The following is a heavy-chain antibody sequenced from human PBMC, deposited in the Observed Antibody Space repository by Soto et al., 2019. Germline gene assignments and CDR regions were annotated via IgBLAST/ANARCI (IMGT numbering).Heavy chain of an antibody. J-gene: IGHJ6*02. CDR2: IYHSGST. V-gene: IGHV4-38-2*01. D-gene: IGHD6-13*01. CDR1: GYSISSGYY. Sequence: SETLSLTCAVSGYSISSGYYCGWMRQPPGKGLEWIGSIYHSGSTYYNPSLKSRVTISVDTSKNQFSLKLSSVTAADTAVYYCARGYSSWYVLGGYGMDVWGQGTTVTVSS. CDR3: ARGYSSWYVLGGYGMDV.